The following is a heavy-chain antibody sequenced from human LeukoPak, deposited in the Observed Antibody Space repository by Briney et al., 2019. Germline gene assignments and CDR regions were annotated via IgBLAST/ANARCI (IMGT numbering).Heavy chain of an antibody. V-gene: IGHV4-59*01. CDR3: ARGGAARLHFQN. J-gene: IGHJ1*01. D-gene: IGHD6-6*01. CDR1: GGSISSYY. Sequence: KPSETLSLTCTVSGGSISSYYWSWIRQPPGKGLEWIGYIYYSGSTNYNPSLKSRVTISVDTSKNQFFLKLSSVTAADTAVYYCARGGAARLHFQNWGQGTLVTVSS. CDR2: IYYSGST.